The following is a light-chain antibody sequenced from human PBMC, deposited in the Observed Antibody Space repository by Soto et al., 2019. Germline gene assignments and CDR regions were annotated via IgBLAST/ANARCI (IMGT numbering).Light chain of an antibody. CDR2: EVS. J-gene: IGLJ2*01. Sequence: QSALTQPASVSGSPGQSITTSCTGTSSDVGGYNFVSWYQQHPGKAPKLMIYEVSNRPSGVSYRFAGSKSGNTASLTISGLQDEDEADYYCSSYTSSVTLVFGGGTQLTVL. V-gene: IGLV2-14*01. CDR1: SSDVGGYNF. CDR3: SSYTSSVTLV.